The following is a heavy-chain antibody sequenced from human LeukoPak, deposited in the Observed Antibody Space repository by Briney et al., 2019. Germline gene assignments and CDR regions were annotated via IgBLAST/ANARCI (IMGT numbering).Heavy chain of an antibody. CDR1: GFTFSSYS. CDR2: ISSSSTNI. J-gene: IGHJ4*02. V-gene: IGHV3-48*02. CDR3: ARDVGATLGYFDY. Sequence: GGSLRLSCAASGFTFSSYSMNWVRQAPGKGLESVSYISSSSTNIYYADSVKGRFTISRDYAKNSLYLQMTSLRDEDTAVYYCARDVGATLGYFDYWGQGTLVTVSS. D-gene: IGHD1-26*01.